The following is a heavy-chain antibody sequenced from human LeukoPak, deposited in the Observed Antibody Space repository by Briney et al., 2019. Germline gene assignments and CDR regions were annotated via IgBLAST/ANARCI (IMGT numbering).Heavy chain of an antibody. V-gene: IGHV3-23*01. CDR3: AKCVSSSFNYYYYHMDV. CDR2: VSGSGAGT. Sequence: GGSLRLSCAASGFTFSSYAMTWVRQAPGKGLEWVSAVSGSGAGTFYADSLKGRFTISRDNSNNTLCLQMSSLRAEDTAVYYCAKCVSSSFNYYYYHMDVWGKGTTVIVSS. CDR1: GFTFSSYA. D-gene: IGHD6-13*01. J-gene: IGHJ6*03.